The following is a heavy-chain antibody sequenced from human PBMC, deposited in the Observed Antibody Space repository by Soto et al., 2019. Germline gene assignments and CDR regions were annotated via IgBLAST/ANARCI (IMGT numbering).Heavy chain of an antibody. V-gene: IGHV1-18*01. CDR1: GYTFTSYG. J-gene: IGHJ6*02. Sequence: QVQLVQSGAEVKKPGASVKVACKASGYTFTSYGISWVRQAPGQGLEWMGWISAYNGNTNYAQKLQGRAPMRTVTAASAASMEMRCLRSGDTAVYYCARDRGVYGMDVCGQGTTGTVSS. D-gene: IGHD1-26*01. CDR3: ARDRGVYGMDV. CDR2: ISAYNGNT.